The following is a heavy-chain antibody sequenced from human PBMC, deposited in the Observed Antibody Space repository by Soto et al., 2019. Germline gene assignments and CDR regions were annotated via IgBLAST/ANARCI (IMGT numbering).Heavy chain of an antibody. CDR3: ARRPYYDYVWGSYRLNWFDP. J-gene: IGHJ5*02. CDR2: IYYSGST. V-gene: IGHV4-39*01. CDR1: GGSISSSSYY. D-gene: IGHD3-16*02. Sequence: PSETLSLTCTVSGGSISSSSYYWGWIRQPPGKGLEWIGSIYYSGSTYYNPSLKSRVTISVDTSKNQFSLKLSSVTAADTAVYYCARRPYYDYVWGSYRLNWFDPWGQGTLVTVSS.